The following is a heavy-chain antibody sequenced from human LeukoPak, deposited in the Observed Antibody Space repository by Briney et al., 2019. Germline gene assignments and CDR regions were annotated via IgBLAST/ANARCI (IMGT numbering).Heavy chain of an antibody. CDR1: GYTFTGYY. CDR3: ARDRSTIPLSSYNWFDP. Sequence: ASAKVSCKASGYTFTGYYMHWVRQAPGQGLEWMGWINPNSGGTNYAQKFQGRVTMTRDTSISTAYMELSRLRSDDTAVYYCARDRSTIPLSSYNWFDPWGQGTLVTVSS. J-gene: IGHJ5*02. D-gene: IGHD5/OR15-5a*01. V-gene: IGHV1-2*02. CDR2: INPNSGGT.